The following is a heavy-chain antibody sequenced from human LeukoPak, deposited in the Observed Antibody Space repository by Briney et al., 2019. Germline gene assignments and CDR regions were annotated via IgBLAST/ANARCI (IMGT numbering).Heavy chain of an antibody. Sequence: PGGSLRLSCAASGFTFSNYALHWVRQAPGKGLEWVAVISYDGSNKYYADSVKGRFTISRDNSENTLYLQTNSLRAEDTAVYYCVLTVVNAFDIWGQGTLVTVPS. CDR3: VLTVVNAFDI. V-gene: IGHV3-30-3*01. CDR1: GFTFSNYA. D-gene: IGHD2-21*02. J-gene: IGHJ3*02. CDR2: ISYDGSNK.